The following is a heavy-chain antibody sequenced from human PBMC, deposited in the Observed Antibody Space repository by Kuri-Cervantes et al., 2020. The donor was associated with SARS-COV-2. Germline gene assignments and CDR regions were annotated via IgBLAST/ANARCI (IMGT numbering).Heavy chain of an antibody. CDR2: INPSGGST. CDR1: GYTFPCYY. D-gene: IGHD2-2*01. J-gene: IGHJ3*02. V-gene: IGHV1-46*01. Sequence: ASVQDSCKASGYTFPCYYVHWVGQPPRQGREWMGIINPSGGSTSYAQNFQGRVTMTRDTSTSTVYMELSSLRSEDTAVYYCAGVVGYCSSTSCPLLAFDIWGQGTMVTVSS. CDR3: AGVVGYCSSTSCPLLAFDI.